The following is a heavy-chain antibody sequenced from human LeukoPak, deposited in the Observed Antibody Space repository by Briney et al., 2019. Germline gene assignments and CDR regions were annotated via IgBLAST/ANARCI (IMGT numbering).Heavy chain of an antibody. Sequence: ASVKVSCKASGYTFTSYDINWVRQAPGQGLEWMGGIIPIFGTASYAQKFQGRVTITTDESTSTAYMELSSLRSEDTAVYYCARGEGYSPDAFDIWGQGTMVTVSS. J-gene: IGHJ3*02. CDR2: IIPIFGTA. V-gene: IGHV1-69*05. CDR1: GYTFTSYD. D-gene: IGHD2-15*01. CDR3: ARGEGYSPDAFDI.